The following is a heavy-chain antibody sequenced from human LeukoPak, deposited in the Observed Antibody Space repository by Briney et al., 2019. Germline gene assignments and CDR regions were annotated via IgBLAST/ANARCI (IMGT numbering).Heavy chain of an antibody. J-gene: IGHJ6*02. V-gene: IGHV3-23*01. Sequence: GGSLRLSCAASGFTFSSYAMSWVRQAPEKGLEWVSAISGSGGSTYYADSVKGRFTISRDNSKNTLYLQMNSLRAEDTAVYYCAKSGWNSGRNHYYYYYGMDVWGQGTTVTVSS. CDR3: AKSGWNSGRNHYYYYYGMDV. CDR1: GFTFSSYA. CDR2: ISGSGGST. D-gene: IGHD1-26*01.